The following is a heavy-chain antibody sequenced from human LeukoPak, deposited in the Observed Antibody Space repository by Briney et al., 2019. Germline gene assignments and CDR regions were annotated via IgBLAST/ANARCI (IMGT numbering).Heavy chain of an antibody. J-gene: IGHJ5*02. CDR3: ARVYDFWSGYFNWFDP. D-gene: IGHD3-3*01. CDR2: IYHSGST. V-gene: IGHV4-38-2*02. CDR1: GYSISSGYY. Sequence: SETLSLTCTVSGYSISSGYYWGWIRQPPGKGLEWIGSIYHSGSTYYNPSLKSRVTISVDTSKNQFSLKLSSVTAADTAVYYCARVYDFWSGYFNWFDPWGQGTLVTVSS.